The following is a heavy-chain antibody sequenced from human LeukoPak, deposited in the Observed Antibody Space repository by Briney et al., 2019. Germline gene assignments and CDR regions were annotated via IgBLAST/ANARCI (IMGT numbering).Heavy chain of an antibody. Sequence: GGSLRLSCAASGFTFSSYEMNWVRQAPGKGLEWVSYISISTGAIHYADSVKGRFTISRDNARNSLYLQMNSLRAEDTAVYYCARDLSRGSVHYYYMDVWGKGTTVTVSS. D-gene: IGHD5-12*01. CDR2: ISISTGAI. V-gene: IGHV3-48*03. CDR3: ARDLSRGSVHYYYMDV. CDR1: GFTFSSYE. J-gene: IGHJ6*03.